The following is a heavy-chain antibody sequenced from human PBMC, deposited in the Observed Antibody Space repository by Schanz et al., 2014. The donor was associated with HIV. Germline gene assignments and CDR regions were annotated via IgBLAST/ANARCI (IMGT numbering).Heavy chain of an antibody. CDR1: GFTFSRYV. V-gene: IGHV3-30*19. Sequence: QVQLVESGGGVVQPGRSLRLSCAASGFTFSRYVMHWVRQAPGKGLEWVAVISYDGSNKYYADSVKGRFTISRDNSKNTLYLQMNSLRAEDTAVYYCARALPDEWEPAAYFQHWGQGTLVIVSP. D-gene: IGHD1-26*01. CDR3: ARALPDEWEPAAYFQH. J-gene: IGHJ1*01. CDR2: ISYDGSNK.